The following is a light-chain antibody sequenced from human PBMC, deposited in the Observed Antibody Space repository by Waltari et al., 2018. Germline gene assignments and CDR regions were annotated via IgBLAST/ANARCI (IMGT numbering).Light chain of an antibody. CDR2: DVR. Sequence: QSALTQPASVSGSPGQSLPIPCPGTSSDVGGYTYVSWYQQHPGKAPKLMLYDVRNRPSGVSNRFSGSKSGNTASLTISGLQAEDEADYYCSSYISSSTLELFGGGTSLTVL. CDR3: SSYISSSTLEL. CDR1: SSDVGGYTY. V-gene: IGLV2-14*03. J-gene: IGLJ2*01.